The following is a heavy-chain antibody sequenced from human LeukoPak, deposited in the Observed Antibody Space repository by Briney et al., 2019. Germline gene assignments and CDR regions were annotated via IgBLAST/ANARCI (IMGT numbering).Heavy chain of an antibody. J-gene: IGHJ4*02. CDR3: ARDPGSSYFDY. CDR1: RFIFSDSY. D-gene: IGHD6-13*01. CDR2: ISTSSAFS. Sequence: GGSLRLSCAASRFIFSDSYMSWIRQAPGKGLEWLSFISTSSAFSKSADSVRGRFTISRDNAKNSVCLEMNSLRAEDTGVYYCARDPGSSYFDYWGQGTLVTVSS. V-gene: IGHV3-11*06.